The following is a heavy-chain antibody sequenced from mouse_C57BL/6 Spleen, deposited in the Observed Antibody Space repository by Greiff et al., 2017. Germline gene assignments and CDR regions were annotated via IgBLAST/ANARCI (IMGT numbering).Heavy chain of an antibody. D-gene: IGHD2-4*01. CDR3: ARGDEYDGAFDY. CDR2: IDPSDSET. V-gene: IGHV1-52*01. CDR1: GYTFTSYW. J-gene: IGHJ2*01. Sequence: QVQLQQSGAELVRPGSSVKLSCKASGYTFTSYWMHWVKQRPIQGLEWIGNIDPSDSETHYNQKFKDKATLTVDKSSSTAYMQLSRLSSEDSAVXYGARGDEYDGAFDYWGQGTTLTVSS.